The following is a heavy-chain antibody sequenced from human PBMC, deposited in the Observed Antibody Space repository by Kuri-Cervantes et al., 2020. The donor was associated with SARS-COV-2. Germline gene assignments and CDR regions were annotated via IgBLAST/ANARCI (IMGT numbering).Heavy chain of an antibody. J-gene: IGHJ4*02. CDR2: ISWNSGSI. V-gene: IGHV3-20*04. Sequence: GESLKISCAASGFTFSSYAMSWVRQAPGKGLEWVSGISWNSGSIGYADSVKGRFTISRDNAKNSLYLQMNSLRAEDTAVYYCARDAVDTAMVVDYWGQGTLVTVSS. CDR3: ARDAVDTAMVVDY. D-gene: IGHD5-18*01. CDR1: GFTFSSYA.